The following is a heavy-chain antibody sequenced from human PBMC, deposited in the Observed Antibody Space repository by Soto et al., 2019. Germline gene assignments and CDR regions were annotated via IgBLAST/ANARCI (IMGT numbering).Heavy chain of an antibody. CDR3: AREGATRRPSRPAIGWLES. CDR1: GYTFSGYH. J-gene: IGHJ5*01. D-gene: IGHD2-2*02. CDR2: INVYNGET. Sequence: ASVKVSCKASGYTFSGYHMHWVRQAPGQGLEWMGWINVYNGETNIAQKFQGRVAMTRDTSITTAYVELSRLRFDDTAVYFCAREGATRRPSRPAIGWLESWGQGTLVTVSS. V-gene: IGHV1-2*02.